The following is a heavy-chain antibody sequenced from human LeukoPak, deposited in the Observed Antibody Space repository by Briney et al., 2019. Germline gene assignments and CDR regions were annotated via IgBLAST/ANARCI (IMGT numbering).Heavy chain of an antibody. CDR2: INHSGST. J-gene: IGHJ6*03. CDR3: ARAKRARDSSGYYQSIYYYYYYMDV. Sequence: SETLSLTCAVYGGSFSGYYWSWIRQPPGKGLERIGEINHSGSTNYNPSLKSRVTISVDTSKNQFSLKLSSVTAADTAVYYCARAKRARDSSGYYQSIYYYYYYMDVWGKGTTVTVSS. V-gene: IGHV4-34*01. D-gene: IGHD3-22*01. CDR1: GGSFSGYY.